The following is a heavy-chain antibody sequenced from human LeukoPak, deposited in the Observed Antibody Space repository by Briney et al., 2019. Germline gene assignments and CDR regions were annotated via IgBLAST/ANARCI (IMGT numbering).Heavy chain of an antibody. J-gene: IGHJ4*02. D-gene: IGHD3-10*01. CDR2: MNPNSGNT. V-gene: IGHV1-8*01. CDR3: ARGLLLWFGELLGY. CDR1: GYTFTSYD. Sequence: GASVKVSCKASGYTFTSYDINWVRQATGQGLEWMGWMNPNSGNTGYAQKFQGRVTMTRNTSISTTYMELSSLRSEDTAVYYCARGLLLWFGELLGYWGQGTLVTVSS.